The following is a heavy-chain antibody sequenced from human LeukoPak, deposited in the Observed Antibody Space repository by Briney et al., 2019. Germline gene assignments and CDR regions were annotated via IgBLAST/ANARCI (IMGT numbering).Heavy chain of an antibody. CDR2: MSDRCGST. Sequence: GPSVCPSHAASSLTFSSYAMGSVRQDPGEGLGWLSAMSDRCGSTYYPDSVNGRFTISRDNSKNTLYLQMNRLRAEDTAVYYCAKDPNGGNPTEFDYWGQGNLVTVSS. V-gene: IGHV3-23*01. J-gene: IGHJ4*02. CDR3: AKDPNGGNPTEFDY. CDR1: SLTFSSYA. D-gene: IGHD4-23*01.